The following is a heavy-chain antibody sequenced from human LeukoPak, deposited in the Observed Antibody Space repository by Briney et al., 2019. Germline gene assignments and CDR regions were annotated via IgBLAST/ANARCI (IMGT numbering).Heavy chain of an antibody. V-gene: IGHV3-23*01. CDR2: INEGADLT. Sequence: GGSLRLSCAASGFTFSTYAMGWVRQAPGKGLEWVSTINEGADLTYYADSVRGRFAISRDNSKNTLYLQINSLRAEDTAVYLCVKEGRPSSGGGYFDYWGRGTRVTVSS. D-gene: IGHD5-12*01. CDR3: VKEGRPSSGGGYFDY. CDR1: GFTFSTYA. J-gene: IGHJ4*02.